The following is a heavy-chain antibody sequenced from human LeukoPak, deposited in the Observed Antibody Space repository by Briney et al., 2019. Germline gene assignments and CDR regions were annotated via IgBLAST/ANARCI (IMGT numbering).Heavy chain of an antibody. CDR2: IYHSGGT. CDR1: IYSISSGYY. Sequence: SETLSLTCTVSIYSISSGYYWGWIRQPPGKGLERIGSIYHSGGTYYNPSLKSRVTISVDTSKNQFSLRLSTVTAADTAVYYCARAGVATWQYWGQGTLVTVSS. V-gene: IGHV4-38-2*02. J-gene: IGHJ4*02. CDR3: ARAGVATWQY. D-gene: IGHD5-12*01.